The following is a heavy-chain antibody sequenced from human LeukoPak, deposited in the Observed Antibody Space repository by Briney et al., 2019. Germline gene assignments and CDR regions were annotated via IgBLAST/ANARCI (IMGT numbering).Heavy chain of an antibody. D-gene: IGHD4-17*01. CDR2: IYSGGST. J-gene: IGHJ4*02. V-gene: IGHV3-53*01. CDR1: GFTVSSNY. CDR3: ARTPYGDYVDY. Sequence: GSLRLSCAASGFTVSSNYMSWVRQAPGKGLEWVSVIYSGGSTYYADSVKGRFTISRDNSKSTLYLQMNSLRAEDTAVYYCARTPYGDYVDYWGQGTLVTVSS.